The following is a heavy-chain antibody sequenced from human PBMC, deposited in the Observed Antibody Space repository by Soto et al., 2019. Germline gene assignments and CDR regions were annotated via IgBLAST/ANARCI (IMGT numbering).Heavy chain of an antibody. V-gene: IGHV4-31*03. CDR1: GGSISSGGYY. D-gene: IGHD4-17*01. J-gene: IGHJ5*02. CDR3: ARTRNDYGEAWFDP. Sequence: NPSETLSLTCTVSGGSISSGGYYWSWIRQHPWKGLEWIGYIYYSGSTYYNPSLKSRVTISVDTSKNQFSLKLSSVTAADTAVYYCARTRNDYGEAWFDPWGQGXLVTVYS. CDR2: IYYSGST.